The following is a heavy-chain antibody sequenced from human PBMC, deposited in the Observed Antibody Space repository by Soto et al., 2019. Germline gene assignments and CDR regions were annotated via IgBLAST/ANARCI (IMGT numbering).Heavy chain of an antibody. V-gene: IGHV3-23*01. CDR2: LTADRDDT. Sequence: EVQLLESGGTLVQPGGSLRLSCVASGFTFSTHTMNWVRQAPGKGLEWVSRLTADRDDTSYADSIKGRFTISRDNSKNTLYLQMNSLRAEDTAIYYCAKGLDRASLDFWGQGALVTVSS. D-gene: IGHD1-1*01. CDR3: AKGLDRASLDF. J-gene: IGHJ4*02. CDR1: GFTFSTHT.